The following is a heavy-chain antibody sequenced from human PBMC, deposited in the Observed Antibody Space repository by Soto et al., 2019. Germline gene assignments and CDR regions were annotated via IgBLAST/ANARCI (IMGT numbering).Heavy chain of an antibody. CDR1: GYTFTSYG. V-gene: IGHV1-18*01. Sequence: ASVKVSCKASGYTFTSYGISWVRQAPGQGLEWMGWISAYNGNTNYAQKLQGRVTMTTDTSTSTAYMELRSLRSDDTAVYYCARDRYYYDSSGYYRFDYWGQGTLVTVS. CDR2: ISAYNGNT. CDR3: ARDRYYYDSSGYYRFDY. J-gene: IGHJ4*02. D-gene: IGHD3-22*01.